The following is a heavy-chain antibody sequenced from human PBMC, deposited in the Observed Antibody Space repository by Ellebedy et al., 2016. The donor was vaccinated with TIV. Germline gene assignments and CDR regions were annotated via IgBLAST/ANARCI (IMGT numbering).Heavy chain of an antibody. J-gene: IGHJ4*02. CDR2: IKQDGSEK. CDR3: ARDMLYYDTSGYYYFDY. Sequence: GESLKIPCAASGFMFSQFYMSWVRQAPGKGLEWVANIKQDGSEKFYVDSVKGRFTISRDNAKNSLYLQMNNLRAEDTALYYCARDMLYYDTSGYYYFDYWGQGTVVTVSS. D-gene: IGHD3-22*01. V-gene: IGHV3-7*03. CDR1: GFMFSQFY.